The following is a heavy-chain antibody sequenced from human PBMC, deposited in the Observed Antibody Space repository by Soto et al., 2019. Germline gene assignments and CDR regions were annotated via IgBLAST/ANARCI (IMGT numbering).Heavy chain of an antibody. CDR2: IKQDGSEK. V-gene: IGHV3-7*01. J-gene: IGHJ6*02. CDR1: VFTFSSCW. CDR3: ARDVTQWYSYGSYGMDV. Sequence: PWGSLRFSCAASVFTFSSCWMSWVRQAPVKGLEWVANIKQDGSEKYYVDSVRGRFTISRDNANNSLYLQMNSLRAEDTAVYYCARDVTQWYSYGSYGMDVWGQGTTVTVSS. D-gene: IGHD5-18*01.